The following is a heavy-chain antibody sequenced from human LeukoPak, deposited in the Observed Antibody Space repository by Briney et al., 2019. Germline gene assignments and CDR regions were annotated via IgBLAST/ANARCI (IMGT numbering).Heavy chain of an antibody. Sequence: GGSLRLSCAASGLTFRNYAMSWVREAPGKGLEWVSTISGDGTETFFADSVRGRFTISRDNSKSTVSLQMNSLRVEDVAVYYCAKGGHYSFFDYWGRGTLVIVSS. J-gene: IGHJ4*02. CDR3: AKGGHYSFFDY. CDR2: ISGDGTET. CDR1: GLTFRNYA. D-gene: IGHD2-15*01. V-gene: IGHV3-23*01.